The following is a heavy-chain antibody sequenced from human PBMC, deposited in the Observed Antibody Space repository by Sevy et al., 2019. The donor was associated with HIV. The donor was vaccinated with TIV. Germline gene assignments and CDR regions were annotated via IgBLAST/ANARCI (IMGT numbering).Heavy chain of an antibody. CDR2: IKSKTDGETT. CDR1: GFTFSNPW. D-gene: IGHD6-13*01. J-gene: IGHJ4*02. V-gene: IGHV3-15*01. Sequence: GGSLRLSCAASGFTFSNPWMIWVHQAPGKGLEWVGRIKSKTDGETTDYAAPVKGRFTISRDDSKNTLYLQMNSLKSEDTAVYYCATGIVGAVAGSAVVFDYWGQGTLVTVSS. CDR3: ATGIVGAVAGSAVVFDY.